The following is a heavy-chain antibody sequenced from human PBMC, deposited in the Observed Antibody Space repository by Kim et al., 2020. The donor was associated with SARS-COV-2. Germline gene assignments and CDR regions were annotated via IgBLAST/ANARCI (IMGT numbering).Heavy chain of an antibody. V-gene: IGHV3-48*04. J-gene: IGHJ6*02. CDR2: ISSSSSTI. CDR3: ARSGTYYYDSNLSDYYYYYGMDV. CDR1: GFTFSSYS. D-gene: IGHD3-22*01. Sequence: GGSLRLSCAASGFTFSSYSMNWVRQAPGKGLEWVSYISSSSSTIYYADSVKGRFTISRDNAKNSLYLQMNSLRAEDTAVYYCARSGTYYYDSNLSDYYYYYGMDVWGQGTTVTVSS.